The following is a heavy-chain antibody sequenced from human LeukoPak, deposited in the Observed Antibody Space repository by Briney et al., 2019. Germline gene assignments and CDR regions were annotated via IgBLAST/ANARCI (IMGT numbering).Heavy chain of an antibody. CDR2: IWYDGSNK. D-gene: IGHD3-3*01. V-gene: IGHV3-33*01. CDR1: GFTFSSYG. Sequence: PGGSLRLSCAASGFTFSSYGMHWVRQAPGKVLEWVAVIWYDGSNKYYADSVKGRFTISRDNSKNTLYLQMNSLRAEDTAVYYCARDGPFPYYDFWSGYYLDYWGQGTLVTVSS. CDR3: ARDGPFPYYDFWSGYYLDY. J-gene: IGHJ4*02.